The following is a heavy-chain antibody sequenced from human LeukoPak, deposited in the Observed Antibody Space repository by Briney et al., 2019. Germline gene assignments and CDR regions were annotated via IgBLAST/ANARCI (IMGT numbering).Heavy chain of an antibody. CDR1: GYTFTGYY. CDR3: ARDKVRWGDVIHYYYMDV. J-gene: IGHJ6*03. D-gene: IGHD2/OR15-2a*01. Sequence: ASVKVSCKASGYTFTGYYMHWVRQAPGQGLEWMGWINPNSGGTNYAQKFQGRVTMTRDTSISTAYMELSRLRPDDTAVYYCARDKVRWGDVIHYYYMDVWGKGTTVTISS. V-gene: IGHV1-2*02. CDR2: INPNSGGT.